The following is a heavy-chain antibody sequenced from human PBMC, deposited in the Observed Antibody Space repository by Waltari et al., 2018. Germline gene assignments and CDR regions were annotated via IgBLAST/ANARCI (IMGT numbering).Heavy chain of an antibody. J-gene: IGHJ4*01. Sequence: QVHLVQSGAEVKTPGASVKVSCKASAYTFSIYGLTWVRQAPGQGLGWLGWISAHDGNTNYAPSLQDRVTLTTDTSTYTAYMELNSLRPDDTAVYYCATAVGGNMEFDSWGHGSLVTVSS. CDR2: ISAHDGNT. CDR3: ATAVGGNMEFDS. D-gene: IGHD6-19*01. V-gene: IGHV1-18*01. CDR1: AYTFSIYG.